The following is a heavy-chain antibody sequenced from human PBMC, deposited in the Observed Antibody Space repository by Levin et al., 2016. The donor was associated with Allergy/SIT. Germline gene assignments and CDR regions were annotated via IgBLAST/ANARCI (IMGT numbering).Heavy chain of an antibody. CDR2: IDHSGST. CDR3: ARGASYYYYHGLDV. CDR1: GGSFSGYY. V-gene: IGHV4-34*01. Sequence: GSLRLSCAVYGGSFSGYYWSWIRQPPGRGLEWIGEIDHSGSTNYNPSLKSRVTISVDTSKNQLSLKLTSVTAADTAVYYCARGASYYYYHGLDVWGRGTTVTVSS. J-gene: IGHJ6*02.